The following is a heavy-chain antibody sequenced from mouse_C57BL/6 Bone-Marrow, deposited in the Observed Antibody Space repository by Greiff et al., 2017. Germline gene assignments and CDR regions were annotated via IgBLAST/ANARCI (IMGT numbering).Heavy chain of an antibody. D-gene: IGHD1-1*01. CDR3: ARLSYGSSSYYAMDY. V-gene: IGHV5-2*01. CDR2: ITSDGGRT. CDR1: EYEFPSHD. J-gene: IGHJ4*01. Sequence: EVKLVESGGGLVQPGESLKLSCESNEYEFPSHDMSWVRKTPEKRLELVAAITSDGGRTYYPDTMERRFNISRDNTTKTLYLQMSSLRSEDTALYYCARLSYGSSSYYAMDYWGQGTSVTVSS.